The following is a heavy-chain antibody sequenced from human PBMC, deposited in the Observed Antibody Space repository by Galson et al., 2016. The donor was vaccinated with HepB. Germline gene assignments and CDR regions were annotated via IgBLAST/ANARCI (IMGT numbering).Heavy chain of an antibody. D-gene: IGHD6-13*01. Sequence: SVKVSCKASGYIFTNYGVTWVRQAPGQGLEWVGWIRGNSDHASNAQTFDGRVTMTTDPSTHTANMELRSLTSDDTAVYYCARASRHNVESSLLDYWGPGTLVIVSS. CDR2: IRGNSDHA. V-gene: IGHV1-18*04. CDR3: ARASRHNVESSLLDY. J-gene: IGHJ4*02. CDR1: GYIFTNYG.